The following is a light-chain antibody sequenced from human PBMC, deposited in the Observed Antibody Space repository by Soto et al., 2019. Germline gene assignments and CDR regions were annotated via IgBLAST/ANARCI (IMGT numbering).Light chain of an antibody. Sequence: QSALTQPPSASGSPGQSVTISCTGTSSDVGGYNYVSWYQQHPAKAPKLMIYEVSKRPSGVPDRFSGSKSGNTASLTGSGLQAEDEADYYFSSYAGSNNWVFGVGTKLTVL. CDR3: SSYAGSNNWV. CDR2: EVS. V-gene: IGLV2-8*01. J-gene: IGLJ3*02. CDR1: SSDVGGYNY.